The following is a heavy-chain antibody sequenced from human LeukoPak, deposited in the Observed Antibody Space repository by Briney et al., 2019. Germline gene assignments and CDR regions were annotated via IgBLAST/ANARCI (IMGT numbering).Heavy chain of an antibody. CDR3: ARDNGGRAFDI. CDR2: IYYSGST. J-gene: IGHJ3*02. V-gene: IGHV4-59*01. CDR1: GGSISSYY. D-gene: IGHD3-10*01. Sequence: SETLSLTCTVSGGSISSYYWSWIRRPPGKGLEWIGYIYYSGSTNYNPSLKSRVTISVDTSKNQFSLKLSSVTAADTAVYYCARDNGGRAFDIWGQGTMVTVSS.